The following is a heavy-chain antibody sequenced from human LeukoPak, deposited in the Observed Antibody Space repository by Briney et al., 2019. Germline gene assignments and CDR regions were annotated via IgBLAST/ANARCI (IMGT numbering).Heavy chain of an antibody. CDR2: ILSSGST. J-gene: IGHJ3*02. Sequence: SETLSLTCTVSSGSINNYYWSWIRQTPGKGLEWIGYILSSGSTNYNPSVKSRVTISVDTSKNQFSLKLSSVTAADTAVYYCARTNQITETAFDIWGQGTMVIVTS. V-gene: IGHV4-59*01. CDR3: ARTNQITETAFDI. CDR1: SGSINNYY. D-gene: IGHD1-14*01.